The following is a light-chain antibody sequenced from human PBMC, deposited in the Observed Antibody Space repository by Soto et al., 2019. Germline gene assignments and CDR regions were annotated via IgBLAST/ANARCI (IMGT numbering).Light chain of an antibody. CDR3: GTWDSSLSAGV. CDR2: DDN. Sequence: QSVLTQPPSVSAAPGEKVTISCSGSTSDIANNFVFWYQQLPGTAPKLLIYDDNKRPSGLPDRFSGSKSGTSATLGITGLQTGDEADYYCGTWDSSLSAGVFGGGTKLTVL. V-gene: IGLV1-51*01. CDR1: TSDIANNF. J-gene: IGLJ2*01.